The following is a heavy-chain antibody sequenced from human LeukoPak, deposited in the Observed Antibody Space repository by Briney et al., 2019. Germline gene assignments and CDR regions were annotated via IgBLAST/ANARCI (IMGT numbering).Heavy chain of an antibody. CDR2: ISYDGSNK. J-gene: IGHJ4*02. Sequence: PGGSLRLSCAASGFTFSSYEMNWVRQAPGKGLEWVAVISYDGSNKYYADSVKGRFTISRDNSKNTLYLQMNSLRAEDTAVYYCAREGVGITMIVVVIPFDYWGQGTLVTVSS. V-gene: IGHV3-30-3*01. CDR3: AREGVGITMIVVVIPFDY. D-gene: IGHD3-22*01. CDR1: GFTFSSYE.